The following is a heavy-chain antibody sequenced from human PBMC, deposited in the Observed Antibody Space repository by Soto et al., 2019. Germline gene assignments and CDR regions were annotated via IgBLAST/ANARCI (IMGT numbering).Heavy chain of an antibody. J-gene: IGHJ5*02. CDR3: ARGPGP. CDR2: IYHSGST. V-gene: IGHV4-30-2*01. CDR1: GGSISSGGYS. Sequence: QLQLQESGSGLVKPSQTLSLTCAVSGGSISSGGYSWSWIRQPPGKGLDWIGYIYHSGSTYYNPSLKSRITLSVDMSKNQFALKLGSVCAPDTAGYYCARGPGPWGQGTLVTVSS.